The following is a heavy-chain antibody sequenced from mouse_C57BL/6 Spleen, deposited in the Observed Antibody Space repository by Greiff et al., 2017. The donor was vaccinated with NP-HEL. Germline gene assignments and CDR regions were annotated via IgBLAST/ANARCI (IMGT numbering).Heavy chain of an antibody. J-gene: IGHJ3*01. CDR1: GFSLTSYG. Sequence: VQLKQSGPGLVQPSQSLSITCTVSGFSLTSYGVHWVRQSPGKGLEWLGVIWRGGSTDYNAAFMSRLSITKDNSKSQVFFKMNSLQADDTAIYYSAKNIYDYDAPFAYWGQGTLVTVSA. V-gene: IGHV2-5*01. CDR2: IWRGGST. D-gene: IGHD2-4*01. CDR3: AKNIYDYDAPFAY.